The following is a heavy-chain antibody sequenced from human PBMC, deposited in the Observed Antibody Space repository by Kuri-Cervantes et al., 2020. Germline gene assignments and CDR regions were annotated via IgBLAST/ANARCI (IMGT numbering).Heavy chain of an antibody. CDR3: ARHVPDSGSYYVLADAFEI. J-gene: IGHJ3*02. V-gene: IGHV4-39*01. CDR2: IYHSGST. CDR1: GDSISSSIYY. Sequence: GSLRLSCTVSGDSISSSIYYWGWIRQPPGKGLEWIGSIYHSGSTYYNSSLKRRVTISEDTSRNQFSLKLSSVTAADTAVYYCARHVPDSGSYYVLADAFEIWGQGTMVTVSS. D-gene: IGHD1-26*01.